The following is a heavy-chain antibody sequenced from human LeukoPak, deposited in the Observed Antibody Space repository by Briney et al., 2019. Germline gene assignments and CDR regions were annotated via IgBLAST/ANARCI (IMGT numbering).Heavy chain of an antibody. J-gene: IGHJ4*02. D-gene: IGHD6-19*01. CDR3: AKKRRPVAGTDLFDY. CDR1: GLTVSNNH. V-gene: IGHV3-23*01. CDR2: FSGGASRT. Sequence: GGSLRLSCAASGLTVSNNHMAWVREAPGKGLEWVSAFSGGASRTYYADSVKGRFTISRDNSKNTLYLQMNSLRVEDTAVYYCAKKRRPVAGTDLFDYWGQGTLVTVSS.